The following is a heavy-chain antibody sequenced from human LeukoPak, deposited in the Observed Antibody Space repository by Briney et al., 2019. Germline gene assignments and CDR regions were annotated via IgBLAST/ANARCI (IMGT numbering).Heavy chain of an antibody. V-gene: IGHV3-15*01. CDR3: AGSGYAFDD. D-gene: IGHD3-22*01. CDR2: IKSNIDGGTT. CDR1: GITFSYAW. J-gene: IGHJ4*02. Sequence: GGFLRLSCVASGITFSYAWMTWVRQAPGKGLEWVGLIKSNIDGGTTDYAAPVKGRFTISRDDSKNTVYLQMNSLKTEDTAVYYCAGSGYAFDDWGQGTLVTVSS.